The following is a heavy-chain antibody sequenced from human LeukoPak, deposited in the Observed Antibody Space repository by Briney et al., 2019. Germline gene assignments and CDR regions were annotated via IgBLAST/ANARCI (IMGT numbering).Heavy chain of an antibody. Sequence: GGSLRLSCAASGFTFSSYSMNWVRHAPGKGLEWVSSISSSSSYIYYADSVKGRFTISRDNAKNSLYLKMKSLRAEETAVYYCARDGLGSAFDYWGEGTLVTVSS. D-gene: IGHD3/OR15-3a*01. CDR1: GFTFSSYS. CDR2: ISSSSSYI. V-gene: IGHV3-21*01. J-gene: IGHJ4*02. CDR3: ARDGLGSAFDY.